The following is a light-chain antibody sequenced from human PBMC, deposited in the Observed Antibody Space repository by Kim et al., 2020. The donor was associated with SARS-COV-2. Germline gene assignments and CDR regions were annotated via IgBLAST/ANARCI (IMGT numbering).Light chain of an antibody. Sequence: EIVLTQSPAILSLFPGERASLSCRASQSVNTHLAWYQQKPGQAPRVVIYDASMRATGIPARFSGSGSGTDFTLTISSLEPEDVAVYYCQQRSNWPPELTFGGGTKVDIK. J-gene: IGKJ4*01. CDR1: QSVNTH. CDR2: DAS. CDR3: QQRSNWPPELT. V-gene: IGKV3-11*01.